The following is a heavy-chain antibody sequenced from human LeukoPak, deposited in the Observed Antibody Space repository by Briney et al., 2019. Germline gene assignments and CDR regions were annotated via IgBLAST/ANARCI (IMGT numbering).Heavy chain of an antibody. V-gene: IGHV3-23*01. CDR3: AKTTSSAYSGTYLPDY. CDR1: GFTFSIYD. D-gene: IGHD1-26*01. J-gene: IGHJ4*02. CDR2: ISGRDGTT. Sequence: GGSLRLSCAASGFTFSIYDMCWVRQAPGKGLEWVSGISGRDGTTYYADSVKGRFTISRDNSKNALYLQMNSLRAEDSAVYSCAKTTSSAYSGTYLPDYWGQGTLVTVSS.